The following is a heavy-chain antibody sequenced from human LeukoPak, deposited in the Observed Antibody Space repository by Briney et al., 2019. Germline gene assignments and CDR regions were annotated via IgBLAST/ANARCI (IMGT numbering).Heavy chain of an antibody. J-gene: IGHJ5*02. CDR1: GGSISSYY. V-gene: IGHV4-4*07. Sequence: PSETLSLTCTVSGGSISSYYWSWIRQPAGKGLEWIGRIYTSGSTNYNPSLKSRVTMSVDTSKNQFSLKLSSVTAADTAVYYCARASNWKGRNWFDPWGQGTLVTVSS. CDR2: IYTSGST. D-gene: IGHD1-1*01. CDR3: ARASNWKGRNWFDP.